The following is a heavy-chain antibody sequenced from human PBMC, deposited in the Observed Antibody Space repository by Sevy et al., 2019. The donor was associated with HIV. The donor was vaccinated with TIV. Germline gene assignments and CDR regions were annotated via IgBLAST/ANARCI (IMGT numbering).Heavy chain of an antibody. D-gene: IGHD3-16*01. CDR1: GFSFSSYG. V-gene: IGHV3-30*02. J-gene: IGHJ4*02. CDR2: IQYDGSNK. CDR3: VKEGGGGGGDH. Sequence: GGSLRLSCAASGFSFSSYGMHWVRQAPGKGLEWMSYIQYDGSNKDYADSVKGRFTISRDNSKNTLYLQMNSLRVEDTAVFYCVKEGGGGGGDHWGQGTRVTVSS.